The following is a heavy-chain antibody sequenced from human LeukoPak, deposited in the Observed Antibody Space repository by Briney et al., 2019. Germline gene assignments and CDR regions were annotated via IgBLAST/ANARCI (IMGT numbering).Heavy chain of an antibody. D-gene: IGHD5-24*01. J-gene: IGHJ3*02. CDR1: GFTFSSYA. CDR2: ISYDGSNK. V-gene: IGHV3-30-3*01. CDR3: AICSEMATIYRVNAFDI. Sequence: PGGSLRLPCAASGFTFSSYAMHWVRQAPGKGLEWVAVISYDGSNKYYADSVKGRFTISRDNSKNTLYLQMNSLRAEDTAVYYCAICSEMATIYRVNAFDIWGQGTMVTVSS.